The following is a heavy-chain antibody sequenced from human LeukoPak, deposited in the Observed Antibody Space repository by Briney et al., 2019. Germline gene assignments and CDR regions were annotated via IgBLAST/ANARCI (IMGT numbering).Heavy chain of an antibody. CDR1: GGTFSSYA. CDR3: ARGYCSGCSCYNNWFDP. Sequence: SVKVSCKASGGTFSSYAISWVGQAPGQGLEWMGRIIPILGIANYAQKFQGRVTITADKSTSTAYMELSSLRSEDTAEYYCARGYCSGCSCYNNWFDPWGQGTLVTVSS. J-gene: IGHJ5*02. CDR2: IIPILGIA. V-gene: IGHV1-69*04. D-gene: IGHD2-15*01.